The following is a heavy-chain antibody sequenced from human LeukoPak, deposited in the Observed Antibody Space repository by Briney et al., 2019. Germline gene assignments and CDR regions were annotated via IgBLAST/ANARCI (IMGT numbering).Heavy chain of an antibody. D-gene: IGHD3-16*01. J-gene: IGHJ3*02. CDR1: GYXFTSYW. V-gene: IGHV5-51*01. CDR2: IYPGDSDT. Sequence: GESRKIPCNGSGYXFTSYWIGRVRQLPGKSLEWMGIIYPGDSDTRYSPSFQGQVSISADKCISTAYLQWSSLKGWDTAMYYCARLMGELSDAFDIWGQGKMVTVSS. CDR3: ARLMGELSDAFDI.